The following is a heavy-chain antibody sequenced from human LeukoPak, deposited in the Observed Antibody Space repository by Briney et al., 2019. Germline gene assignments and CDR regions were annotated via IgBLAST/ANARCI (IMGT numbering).Heavy chain of an antibody. CDR2: IYSGGST. V-gene: IGHV3-53*01. CDR1: GFTVSSNY. Sequence: GGSLRLSCAASGFTVSSNYMSWVRQALGKGLEWVSVIYSGGSTYYADSVKGRFTISRDNSKNTLYLQMNSLRAEDTAVYYCAREAAAAGTGLDYWGQGTLVTVSS. J-gene: IGHJ4*02. CDR3: AREAAAAGTGLDY. D-gene: IGHD6-13*01.